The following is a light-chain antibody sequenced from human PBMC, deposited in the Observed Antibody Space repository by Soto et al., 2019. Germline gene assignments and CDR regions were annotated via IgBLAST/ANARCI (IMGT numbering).Light chain of an antibody. CDR3: TSFSSSTSLYV. CDR1: TRDIAGYNY. V-gene: IGLV2-14*01. Sequence: QSVLTQPASVSGSLGQSITISCTGTTRDIAGYNYISWYQQLPGKAPKLMIYQVTIRPSGISNRFSGSKSGNTASLTISGLQAEDEADYYCTSFSSSTSLYVFGTGTQGTVL. J-gene: IGLJ1*01. CDR2: QVT.